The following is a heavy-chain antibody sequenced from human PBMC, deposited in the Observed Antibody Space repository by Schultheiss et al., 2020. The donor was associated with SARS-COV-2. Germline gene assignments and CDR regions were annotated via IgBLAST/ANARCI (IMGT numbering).Heavy chain of an antibody. CDR2: IVVASGNT. Sequence: SVKVSCKASGFAFINSTGTMHWVRQARGHRLEWIGWIVVASGNTTYAQSFHERVTITRDMSTSTPYMELSSLRSEDTAVYYCANHWRGNSWFYHYGMDVWGQGTAVTVSS. D-gene: IGHD1-1*01. CDR3: ANHWRGNSWFYHYGMDV. V-gene: IGHV1-58*01. CDR1: GFAFINST. J-gene: IGHJ6*02.